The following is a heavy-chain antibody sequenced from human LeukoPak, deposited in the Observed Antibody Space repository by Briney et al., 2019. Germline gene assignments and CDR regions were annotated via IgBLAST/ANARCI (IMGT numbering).Heavy chain of an antibody. CDR3: AREKSDSMDNRGHAFDI. CDR1: GASINSSY. Sequence: SETLSLTCTVSGASINSSYWSWIRRPPGKGLEFIGYIYHIGDTNSNPSLTSRVTLSLDTSKNQFSMKLKPVTSADSGLYFCAREKSDSMDNRGHAFDIWGQGTMVTVSS. J-gene: IGHJ3*02. D-gene: IGHD2-2*03. CDR2: IYHIGDT. V-gene: IGHV4-59*01.